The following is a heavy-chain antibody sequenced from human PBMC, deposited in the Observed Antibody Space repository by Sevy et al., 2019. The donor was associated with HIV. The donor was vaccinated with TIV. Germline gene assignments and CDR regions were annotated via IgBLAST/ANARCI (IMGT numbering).Heavy chain of an antibody. CDR2: ITIFGDYM. D-gene: IGHD4-17*01. J-gene: IGHJ4*02. Sequence: SGCLRLSCAASGFSFSSYSMNWVRQAPGKGLEWVSSITIFGDYMYYADSVKGRFTISRDNTKNSLYLQMNSLRAEDTAVYYCARLRIAFDSGYYETPFDYWGQGTPVRVSS. V-gene: IGHV3-21*01. CDR3: ARLRIAFDSGYYETPFDY. CDR1: GFSFSSYS.